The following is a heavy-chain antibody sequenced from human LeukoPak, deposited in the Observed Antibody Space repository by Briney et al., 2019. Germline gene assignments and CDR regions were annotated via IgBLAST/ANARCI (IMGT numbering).Heavy chain of an antibody. CDR3: ARDPSHGYDFWSGYYFDY. D-gene: IGHD3-3*01. Sequence: RSGGSLRLSCAASGFTFSSYGMHWVRQAPGKGLEWVAFIPSDGSHKDYTDSVKDRFTISRDNSKYMLYLQMNSLRAEDTAVYYCARDPSHGYDFWSGYYFDYWGQGTLVTVSS. CDR1: GFTFSSYG. J-gene: IGHJ4*02. V-gene: IGHV3-30*02. CDR2: IPSDGSHK.